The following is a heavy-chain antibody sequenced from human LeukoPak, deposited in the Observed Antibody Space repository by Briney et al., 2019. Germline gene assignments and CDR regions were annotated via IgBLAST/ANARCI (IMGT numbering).Heavy chain of an antibody. CDR1: GFSFSDYN. J-gene: IGHJ6*03. CDR3: ARGGIGYYYYYYMDV. CDR2: ITSTGTYI. Sequence: GGSLRLSCAASGFSFSDYNMNWVRQAPGKALEWVSSITSTGTYIFYGDSVKGRFTISRDNAKNSLYLQMNSLRAEDTAVYYCARGGIGYYYYYYMDVWGKGTTVTISS. V-gene: IGHV3-21*01. D-gene: IGHD3-10*01.